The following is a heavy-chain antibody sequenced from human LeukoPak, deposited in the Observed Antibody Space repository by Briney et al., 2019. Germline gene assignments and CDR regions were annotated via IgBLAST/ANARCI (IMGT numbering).Heavy chain of an antibody. CDR1: GGSISSYY. D-gene: IGHD3-10*01. J-gene: IGHJ4*02. CDR3: ARHMVRGVSVFGLYY. V-gene: IGHV4-59*08. Sequence: SETLSLTCTVSGGSISSYYWSWIRQPPGKGLEWIGYIYHSGSTNYNPSLKSRVTISVDTSKNQFSLKLSSVTAADTAVYYCARHMVRGVSVFGLYYWGQGTLVTVSS. CDR2: IYHSGST.